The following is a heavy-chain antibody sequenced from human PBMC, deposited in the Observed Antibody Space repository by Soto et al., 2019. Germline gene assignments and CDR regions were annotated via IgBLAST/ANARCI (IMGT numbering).Heavy chain of an antibody. D-gene: IGHD3-10*01. CDR2: ISSDGSGT. J-gene: IGHJ4*02. CDR3: VRDYYASGDY. V-gene: IGHV3-74*01. Sequence: EVQLVESGGGLVQSGGSLRLSCVASGFTLNTYWMNWVRQVPGKGLVWVSRISSDGSGTFYADSVKGRFSISRDNAKNTLYLQMNSLRVEDTAVYFCVRDYYASGDYWGQGTLVTVTS. CDR1: GFTLNTYW.